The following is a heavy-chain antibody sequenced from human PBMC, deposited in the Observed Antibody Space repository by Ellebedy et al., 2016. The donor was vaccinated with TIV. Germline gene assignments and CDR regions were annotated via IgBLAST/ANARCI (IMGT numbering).Heavy chain of an antibody. J-gene: IGHJ4*02. CDR2: FSSSGSSK. CDR1: GFSFSGYY. CDR3: AGDRYGDLLSY. D-gene: IGHD4-17*01. Sequence: PGGSLRLSCAASGFSFSGYYMSWIRQAPGKGLEWVSYFSSSGSSKYYADSVKGRSTISRDNAKNSVYLQMHSLRAEDTAVYYCAGDRYGDLLSYWGQGALVTVSS. V-gene: IGHV3-11*01.